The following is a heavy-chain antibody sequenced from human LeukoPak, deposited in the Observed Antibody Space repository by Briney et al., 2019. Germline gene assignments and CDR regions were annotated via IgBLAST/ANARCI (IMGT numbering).Heavy chain of an antibody. CDR1: GASVSSGSYY. CDR3: ARDMREWADSYYGMDV. Sequence: PSETLSLTCNVSGASVSSGSYYWSWIRQPPGEGLEWIGYIYYSGSTNYNPSLKSRVTISVDTSKNQFSLKLSSVTAADTAVYYCARDMREWADSYYGMDVWGQGTTVTVSS. D-gene: IGHD3-3*01. J-gene: IGHJ6*02. V-gene: IGHV4-61*01. CDR2: IYYSGST.